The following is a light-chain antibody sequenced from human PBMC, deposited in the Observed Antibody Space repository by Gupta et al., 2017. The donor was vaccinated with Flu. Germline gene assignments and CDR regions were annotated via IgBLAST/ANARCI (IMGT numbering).Light chain of an antibody. J-gene: IGLJ3*02. CDR3: YSRDANDKGV. CDR1: VLPKKC. CDR2: DDN. V-gene: IGLV3-10*01. Sequence: SGDVLPKKCAYWYQQKSGQSPVLIIDDDNKRPSGIPERFSGSNSRTMATLTVSGARVEDEADYYCYSRDANDKGVFGGGTKLTVL.